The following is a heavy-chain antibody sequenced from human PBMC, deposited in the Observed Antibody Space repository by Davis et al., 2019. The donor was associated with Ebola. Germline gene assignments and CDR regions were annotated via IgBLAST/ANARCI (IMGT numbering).Heavy chain of an antibody. CDR2: ISNNGGYT. Sequence: PGGSLRLSCAASGFTFSTYAMHWLRQAPGRGLEYVSGISNNGGYTYYANSVKGRFTISRDNSKNTLYLQMGSLRVDDMAVYFCARDRGYAFDYWGQGSPVTVSS. CDR1: GFTFSTYA. CDR3: ARDRGYAFDY. D-gene: IGHD3-22*01. J-gene: IGHJ4*02. V-gene: IGHV3-64*01.